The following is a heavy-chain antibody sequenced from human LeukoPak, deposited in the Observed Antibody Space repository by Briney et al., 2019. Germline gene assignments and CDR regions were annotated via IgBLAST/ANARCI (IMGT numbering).Heavy chain of an antibody. J-gene: IGHJ4*02. Sequence: GESLKISCKGSGYSSTSYWIGWVRQMPGKGLEWMGIIYPGDSDTRYSPSFQGQVTISADKSITTAYLQWSSLKASDTAIYYCARRFHSAYDLSFDYWGQGTLVTVSS. CDR2: IYPGDSDT. CDR1: GYSSTSYW. V-gene: IGHV5-51*01. D-gene: IGHD5-12*01. CDR3: ARRFHSAYDLSFDY.